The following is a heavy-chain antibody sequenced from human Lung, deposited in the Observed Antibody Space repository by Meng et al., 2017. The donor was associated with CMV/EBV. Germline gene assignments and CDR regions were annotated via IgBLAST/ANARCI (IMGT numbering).Heavy chain of an antibody. CDR3: TKGGGERVTFDAMDV. CDR2: ISGNTGFI. J-gene: IGHJ6*02. V-gene: IGHV3-9*01. CDR1: GFTFDDFA. D-gene: IGHD2-21*02. Sequence: SXNISXXASGFTFDDFAMHWVRQSPGEGLEWVSGISGNTGFIGYADSVKGRFTISRDNAKKTLSLQVNTLRAEDTALYYCTKGGGERVTFDAMDVWGQGTXVTVSS.